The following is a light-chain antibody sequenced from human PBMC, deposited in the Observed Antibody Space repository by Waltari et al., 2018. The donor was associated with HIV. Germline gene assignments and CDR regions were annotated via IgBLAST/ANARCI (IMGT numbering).Light chain of an antibody. CDR1: SASIVTNY. J-gene: IGLJ3*02. CDR2: GDD. V-gene: IGLV6-57*02. CDR3: QAFDSDSQWV. Sequence: TQPHSVSESPGETVTISCTGTSASIVTNYVQWYQQRPGSAPTTVIYGDDQRPSGVPGRFSGSIDTSSNSASLTISGLRPEDEGDYYCQAFDSDSQWVFGGGTRLTVL.